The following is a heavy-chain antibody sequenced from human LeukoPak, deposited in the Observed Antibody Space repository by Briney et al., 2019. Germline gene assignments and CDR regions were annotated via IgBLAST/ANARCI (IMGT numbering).Heavy chain of an antibody. D-gene: IGHD1-26*01. J-gene: IGHJ3*02. Sequence: PGGALRLSCAASGFTFSSYWMSWVRQAPGKGLEWVANIKQDGSEKYYVDSVKGRFTISRDNAKNSLYLRMNSLRAEDTAVYYCARQTELLSAFDIWGQGTMVTVSS. CDR2: IKQDGSEK. CDR3: ARQTELLSAFDI. V-gene: IGHV3-7*01. CDR1: GFTFSSYW.